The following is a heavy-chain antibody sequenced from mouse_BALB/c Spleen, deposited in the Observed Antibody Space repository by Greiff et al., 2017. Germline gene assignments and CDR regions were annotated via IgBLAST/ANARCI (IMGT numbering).Heavy chain of an antibody. CDR2: IDPANGNT. CDR1: GFNIKDTY. CDR3: ARRNYYAMDY. V-gene: IGHV14-3*02. J-gene: IGHJ4*01. Sequence: VQLQQSGAELVKPGASVKLSCTASGFNIKDTYMHWVKQRPEQGLERIGRIDPANGNTKYDPKFQGKATITADTSSNTAYLQLSSLTSEDTAVYYCARRNYYAMDYWGQGTSVTVSS.